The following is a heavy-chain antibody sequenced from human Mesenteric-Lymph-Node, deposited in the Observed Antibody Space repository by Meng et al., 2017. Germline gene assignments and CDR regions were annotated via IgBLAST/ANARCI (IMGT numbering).Heavy chain of an antibody. CDR1: GGSISSYH. CDR2: IYIGETT. J-gene: IGHJ5*02. CDR3: AREGSWFDP. Sequence: GPLRLSLTVSGGSISSYHWRWIRQPAGKGLEWNGRIYIGETTNYNPSLKSRLTMSIDTSKNQFSLKLTSVTAADTAVYYCAREGSWFDPWGPGTLVTVSA. V-gene: IGHV4-4*07.